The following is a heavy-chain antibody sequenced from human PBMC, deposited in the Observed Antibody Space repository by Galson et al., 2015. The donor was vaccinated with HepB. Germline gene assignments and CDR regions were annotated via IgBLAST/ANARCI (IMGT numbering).Heavy chain of an antibody. D-gene: IGHD3-3*01. Sequence: SLRLSCAASGFTFSSYTMHWVRQAPGKGLEWVAIISFDGRNKYYADSVKGRLTISRDNSKNTLYLHMHSLRAEDTAVYYCARDGRFLEWLGYFDYWGQGTLVTVSS. CDR1: GFTFSSYT. CDR2: ISFDGRNK. J-gene: IGHJ4*02. CDR3: ARDGRFLEWLGYFDY. V-gene: IGHV3-30*04.